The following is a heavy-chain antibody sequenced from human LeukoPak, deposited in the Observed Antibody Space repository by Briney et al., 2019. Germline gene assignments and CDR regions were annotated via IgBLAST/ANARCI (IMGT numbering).Heavy chain of an antibody. CDR1: KFTFSDYY. J-gene: IGHJ4*02. V-gene: IGHV3-11*01. CDR3: ARLGIITAAGSNDY. CDR2: ISYSGDTI. Sequence: GGSLRLSCAASKFTFSDYYMTWIRQAPGKGLEGVSYISYSGDTIYYADSVKGRFTVSRDNAKNLLYLQMNSLRAEDTAVYYCARLGIITAAGSNDYWGQGTLVTVSS. D-gene: IGHD6-13*01.